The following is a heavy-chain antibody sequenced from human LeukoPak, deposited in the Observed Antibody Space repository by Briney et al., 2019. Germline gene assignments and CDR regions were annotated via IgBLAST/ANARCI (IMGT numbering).Heavy chain of an antibody. V-gene: IGHV1-2*02. Sequence: ASVKLSCKASVYAFTGYYMHWVRQAPGQGLEWMGWINPNSGVTNYAQKFHGRVTMTRDTSISTAYMELSRRRSDGTAGDYCARGFGELGGGAFDIWGQGTMVTVSS. CDR2: INPNSGVT. J-gene: IGHJ3*02. D-gene: IGHD3-10*01. CDR3: ARGFGELGGGAFDI. CDR1: VYAFTGYY.